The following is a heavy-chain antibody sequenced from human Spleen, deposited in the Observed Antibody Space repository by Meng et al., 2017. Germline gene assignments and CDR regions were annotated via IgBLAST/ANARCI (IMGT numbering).Heavy chain of an antibody. D-gene: IGHD4-11*01. Sequence: QGHLQESGPGLVKPSQTLSLTCTVSGGSISSGCYYWSWIRQPPGKGLEWIGEINHSGSTNYNPSLESRATISVDTSQNNLSLKLSSVTAADSAVYYCARGPTTMAHDFDYWGQGTLVTVSS. V-gene: IGHV4-61*03. J-gene: IGHJ4*02. CDR3: ARGPTTMAHDFDY. CDR1: GGSISSGCYY. CDR2: INHSGST.